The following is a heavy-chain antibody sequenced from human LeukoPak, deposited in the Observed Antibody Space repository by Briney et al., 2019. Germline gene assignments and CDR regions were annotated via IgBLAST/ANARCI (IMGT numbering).Heavy chain of an antibody. CDR1: GFTFGSYA. Sequence: GGSLRLSCAASGFTFGSYAMTWVRQAPGKGLEWVSSINWNGGNTAYADSVKGRFTISRDTAKDSLYLQLNSLRAEDTALYYCARDRGWLQYIDYWGQGTLVTVSS. J-gene: IGHJ4*02. D-gene: IGHD5-24*01. CDR3: ARDRGWLQYIDY. CDR2: INWNGGNT. V-gene: IGHV3-20*04.